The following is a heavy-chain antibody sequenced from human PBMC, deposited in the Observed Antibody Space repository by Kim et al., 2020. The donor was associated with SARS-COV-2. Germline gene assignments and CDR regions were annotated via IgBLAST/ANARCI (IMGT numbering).Heavy chain of an antibody. J-gene: IGHJ4*02. V-gene: IGHV4-38-2*02. CDR1: GYSISSGYY. CDR3: ARGLRFLEWLSPYFDY. CDR2: IYHSGST. Sequence: SETLSLTCTVSGYSISSGYYWGWIRQPPGKGLEWIGSIYHSGSTYYNPSLKSRVTISVDTSKNQFSLKLSSVTAADTAVYYCARGLRFLEWLSPYFDYWGQGTLVTVSS. D-gene: IGHD3-3*01.